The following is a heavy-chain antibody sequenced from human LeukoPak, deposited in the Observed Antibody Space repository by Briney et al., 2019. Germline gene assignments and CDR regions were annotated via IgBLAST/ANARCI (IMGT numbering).Heavy chain of an antibody. CDR1: GDSVSSKSAA. CDR2: TYYRSKWSN. D-gene: IGHD2-15*01. J-gene: IGHJ4*02. CDR3: ARSRAATFDY. Sequence: SQTLSRTCAISGDSVSSKSAAWNWIRQSPSRGLEWVGRTYYRSKWSNDYAASVKGRITVNPDTSKNQFSLQLSSVTPEDTAVYYCARSRAATFDYWGQGTLVTVSS. V-gene: IGHV6-1*01.